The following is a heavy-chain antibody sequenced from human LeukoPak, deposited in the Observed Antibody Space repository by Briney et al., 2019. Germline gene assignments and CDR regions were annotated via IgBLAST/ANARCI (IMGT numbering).Heavy chain of an antibody. CDR3: GRDRPRVNGWYTDY. Sequence: ASVKVSCKASGYTFTGYYMHWVRQAPGQGLEWMGWINPSSGGTNYAQKFQGRVTMTRDTSISTAYMELNRLRSDDTAVYYCGRDRPRVNGWYTDYWGQGTLVTVSS. CDR2: INPSSGGT. D-gene: IGHD6-19*01. J-gene: IGHJ4*02. CDR1: GYTFTGYY. V-gene: IGHV1-2*02.